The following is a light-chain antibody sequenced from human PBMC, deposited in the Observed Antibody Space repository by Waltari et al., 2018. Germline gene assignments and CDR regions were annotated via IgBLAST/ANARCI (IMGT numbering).Light chain of an antibody. CDR1: QTLLHNANKKHY. CDR2: WAS. Sequence: DIVVTQSPDSLAVSLGVRATINCTSSQTLLHNANKKHYLAWYQQKPGQPPKLLIYWASTRGVGVPERFRGSGSATDFALTINDLRPEDVAVYFCQQYFNYPPLFGQGTRLEI. V-gene: IGKV4-1*01. CDR3: QQYFNYPPL. J-gene: IGKJ2*01.